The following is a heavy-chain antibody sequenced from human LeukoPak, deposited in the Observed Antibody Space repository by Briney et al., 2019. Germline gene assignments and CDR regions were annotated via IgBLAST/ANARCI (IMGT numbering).Heavy chain of an antibody. J-gene: IGHJ4*02. V-gene: IGHV4-34*01. CDR1: GGSFSGYY. CDR3: ARGRGGNDY. D-gene: IGHD2-15*01. Sequence: SETLSLTCAVYGGSFSGYYWSWIRQPPGKGLEWIGEINHRGSTNYNPSLKSRVTISVDTSKNQFSLKLSSVTAADTAVYYCARGRGGNDYWGQGTLVTVSS. CDR2: INHRGST.